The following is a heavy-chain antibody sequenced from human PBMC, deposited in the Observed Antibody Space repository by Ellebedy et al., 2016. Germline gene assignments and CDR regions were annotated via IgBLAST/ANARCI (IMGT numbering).Heavy chain of an antibody. CDR2: ISESGYST. Sequence: GESLKISCAASGFTFSNYAMNWVRQAPGKGLEWVSGISESGYSTYDADSVKGRFTISRDNSKNTLYLQMTSLRAEDTAVYYCATRSRIDYWGQGILVTVSS. CDR1: GFTFSNYA. CDR3: ATRSRIDY. J-gene: IGHJ4*02. V-gene: IGHV3-23*01.